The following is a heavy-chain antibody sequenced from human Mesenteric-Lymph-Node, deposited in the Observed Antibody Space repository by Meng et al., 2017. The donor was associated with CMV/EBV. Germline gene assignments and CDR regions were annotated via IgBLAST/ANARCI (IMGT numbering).Heavy chain of an antibody. CDR2: IIPNVGIA. D-gene: IGHD4-11*01. J-gene: IGHJ4*02. Sequence: GGTFDNYPISWIRQAPGQGLEWMGRIIPNVGIANYAQRFQGRVKIIADKSTTTAYMEVNSLTSADTGVYYCARDRGQAMTTAIFDFWGQGSLVTVSS. CDR1: GGTFDNYP. CDR3: ARDRGQAMTTAIFDF. V-gene: IGHV1-69*04.